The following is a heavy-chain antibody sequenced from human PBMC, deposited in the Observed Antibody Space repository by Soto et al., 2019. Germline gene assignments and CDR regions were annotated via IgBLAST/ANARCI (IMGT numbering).Heavy chain of an antibody. CDR2: LGGSGIRT. CDR3: ATHIGYSSSWYYFAY. Sequence: GGSLRLSCAASGSTFSSYAMTWVRQAPGKGLEWVSALGGSGIRTYYADSVKGRFTISRDNSKNTLYLQMNSLRAEDTAVYYCATHIGYSSSWYYFAYWGQGTLVTVSS. V-gene: IGHV3-23*01. D-gene: IGHD6-13*01. J-gene: IGHJ4*02. CDR1: GSTFSSYA.